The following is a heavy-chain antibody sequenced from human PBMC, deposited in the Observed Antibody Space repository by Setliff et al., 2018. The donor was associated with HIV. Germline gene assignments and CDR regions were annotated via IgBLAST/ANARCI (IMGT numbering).Heavy chain of an antibody. CDR1: GDTFSRYA. CDR3: ARVGEMATIGYSYYYMDV. CDR2: IIPILGEA. J-gene: IGHJ6*03. Sequence: SVKVSCKASGDTFSRYAISWVRQAPGQGLEWMGGIIPILGEAKYAQKFQGTVTITADESTSTVYMELTSLRFEDTAVYYCARVGEMATIGYSYYYMDVWGKGTTVTVSS. V-gene: IGHV1-69*10. D-gene: IGHD5-12*01.